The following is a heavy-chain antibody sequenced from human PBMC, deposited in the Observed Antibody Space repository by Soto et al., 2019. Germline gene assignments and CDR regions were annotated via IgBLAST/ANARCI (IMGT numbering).Heavy chain of an antibody. CDR2: MNPNSGNT. Sequence: ASVKVSCKASGYTFTGYYMHWVRQATGQGLEWMGWMNPNSGNTGYAQKFQGRVTMTRNTSISTAYMELSSLRSEDTAVYYCATDHGDTFAFDIWGQGTMVTVS. CDR3: ATDHGDTFAFDI. CDR1: GYTFTGYY. J-gene: IGHJ3*02. V-gene: IGHV1-8*01. D-gene: IGHD5-18*01.